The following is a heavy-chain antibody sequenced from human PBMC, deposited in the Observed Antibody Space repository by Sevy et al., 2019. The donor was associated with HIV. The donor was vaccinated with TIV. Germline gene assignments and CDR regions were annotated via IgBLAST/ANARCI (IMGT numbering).Heavy chain of an antibody. Sequence: GGSLRLSCAASGFTFSSYAMHWVRQAPGKGLEWVAVISYDGSNKYYADSVKGRFTISRDNSKNTLYLQMNSLRAEDTAVYYCARNEYYYDSSGYLTDPYYFDYWGQGTLLTVSS. CDR3: ARNEYYYDSSGYLTDPYYFDY. CDR2: ISYDGSNK. CDR1: GFTFSSYA. D-gene: IGHD3-22*01. V-gene: IGHV3-30-3*01. J-gene: IGHJ4*02.